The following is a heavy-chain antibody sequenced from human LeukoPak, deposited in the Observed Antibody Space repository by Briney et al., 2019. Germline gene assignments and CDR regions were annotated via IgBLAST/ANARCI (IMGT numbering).Heavy chain of an antibody. J-gene: IGHJ4*02. CDR2: ISGSGGST. D-gene: IGHD3-3*01. CDR3: AKDNAYDPSHYFDS. V-gene: IGHV3-23*01. Sequence: PGGSLRLSCAASGFTVSDNYMSWVRQAPGKGLEWVSAISGSGGSTYYADSVEGRVTISRDNSKNTVYLQMNRLRAEDTAVYYCAKDNAYDPSHYFDSWGQGTLVTVSS. CDR1: GFTVSDNY.